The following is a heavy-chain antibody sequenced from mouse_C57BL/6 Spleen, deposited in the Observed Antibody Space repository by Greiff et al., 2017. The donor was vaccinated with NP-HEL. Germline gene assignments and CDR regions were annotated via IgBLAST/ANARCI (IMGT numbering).Heavy chain of an antibody. V-gene: IGHV1-85*01. D-gene: IGHD4-1*01. CDR3: ARSGNWAWFAY. J-gene: IGHJ3*01. CDR2: IYPRDGST. Sequence: QVQLQQSGPELVKPGASVKLSCKASGYTFTSYDINWVKQRPGQGLEWIGWIYPRDGSTKYNEKFKGKATLTVDTSSSTAYMELHSLTSKDSAVYFCARSGNWAWFAYWGQMTLVTVSA. CDR1: GYTFTSYD.